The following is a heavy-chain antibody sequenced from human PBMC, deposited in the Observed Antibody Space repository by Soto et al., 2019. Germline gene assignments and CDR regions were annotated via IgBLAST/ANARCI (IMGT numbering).Heavy chain of an antibody. Sequence: GGSLRLSCSASGFTFSSYAMHWVRQAPGKGLEYVSAISSNGGSTYYADSVKGRFTISRDNSKNTLYLQMSSLRAEDTAVYYCLKDQSSSRGEYFDYWGQGTLVTVSS. CDR3: LKDQSSSRGEYFDY. CDR2: ISSNGGST. D-gene: IGHD6-6*01. CDR1: GFTFSSYA. V-gene: IGHV3-64D*08. J-gene: IGHJ4*02.